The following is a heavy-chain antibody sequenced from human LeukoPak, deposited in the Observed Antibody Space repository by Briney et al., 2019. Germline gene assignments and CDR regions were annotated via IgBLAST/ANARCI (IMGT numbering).Heavy chain of an antibody. CDR2: IKPDGSEK. J-gene: IGHJ5*02. V-gene: IGHV3-7*05. D-gene: IGHD3-10*01. Sequence: PGGSLRLSCAASGFPFSIYWMTWVRQAPGKGLEWVANIKPDGSEKYYVDSAKGRFTISRDNAKNSLYLQMNSLRAEDTAVYYCVRGSSGTVVRGVSWAWFDPWGQGTLVSVSP. CDR3: VRGSSGTVVRGVSWAWFDP. CDR1: GFPFSIYW.